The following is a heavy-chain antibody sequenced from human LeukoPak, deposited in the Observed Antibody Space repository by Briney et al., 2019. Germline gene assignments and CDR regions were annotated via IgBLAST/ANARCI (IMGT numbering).Heavy chain of an antibody. Sequence: MPSETLSLTCSVSGGSISSFYCNWMRQPAGKGLEWIGRIYTSRTTTYNPSLKSRVTMSVDTSKNQFSLKLSSVTAADTAVYYCARDSGTTGEVKFDPWGQGTLVTVSS. J-gene: IGHJ5*02. CDR3: ARDSGTTGEVKFDP. V-gene: IGHV4-4*07. CDR2: IYTSRTT. CDR1: GGSISSFY. D-gene: IGHD3-10*01.